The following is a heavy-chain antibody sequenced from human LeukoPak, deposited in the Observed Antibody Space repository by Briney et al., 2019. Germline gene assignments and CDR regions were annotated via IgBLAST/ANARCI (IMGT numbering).Heavy chain of an antibody. V-gene: IGHV3-53*01. D-gene: IGHD6-6*01. CDR2: IYSGDNT. Sequence: GGSLRLSCAASGFTVSSNYMSWVRQAPGKGLEWVSVIYSGDNTYYADSVKGRFTISRDNSKNTLYLQMNSLRAEDTAVYYCARGHKEQLVLGYYYFYMDVWGKGTTVTVSS. CDR3: ARGHKEQLVLGYYYFYMDV. J-gene: IGHJ6*03. CDR1: GFTVSSNY.